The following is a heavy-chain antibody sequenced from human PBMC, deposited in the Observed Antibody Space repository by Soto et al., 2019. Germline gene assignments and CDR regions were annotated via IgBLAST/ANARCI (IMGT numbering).Heavy chain of an antibody. CDR1: GGSISSGGYY. CDR2: IYYSGST. J-gene: IGHJ6*02. Sequence: VQLQESGPGLVKPSQTLSLTCTVSGGSISSGGYYWSWIRQHPGKGLEWIGYIYYSGSTYYNPSLKSRVTISVDTSKNQFSLKLSSVTAADTAVYYCARFARGEYYYYGMDVWGQGTTVTVSS. D-gene: IGHD2-21*01. CDR3: ARFARGEYYYYGMDV. V-gene: IGHV4-31*03.